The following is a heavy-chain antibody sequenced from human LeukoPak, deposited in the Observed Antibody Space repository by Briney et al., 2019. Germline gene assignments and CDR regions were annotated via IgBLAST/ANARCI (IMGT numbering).Heavy chain of an antibody. CDR3: ARGLLHSDY. CDR2: INPSGGST. V-gene: IGHV1-46*01. CDR1: GNTFTGYY. J-gene: IGHJ4*02. Sequence: ASVRVSCKASGNTFTGYYMHWVRQAPGQGLEWMGTINPSGGSTNYAQMFQGRVTMTRDTSTSIVYMDLSSLTSEDTAVYYCARGLLHSDYWGQGTLVTVSS.